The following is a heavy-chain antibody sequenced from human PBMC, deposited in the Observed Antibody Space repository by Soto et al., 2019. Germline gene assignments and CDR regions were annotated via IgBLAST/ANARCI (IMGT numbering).Heavy chain of an antibody. CDR1: GGSISSSNW. J-gene: IGHJ5*02. D-gene: IGHD3-9*01. CDR2: IYHSGST. CDR3: ARQTGHLQWWFDL. V-gene: IGHV4-4*02. Sequence: PSETLSLTCAVSGGSISSSNWWSWVRQPPGKGLEWIGEIYHSGSTNYNPSLKSRVTISVDKSKNQFSLKLTSVTAADTALYFCARQTGHLQWWFDLWGQGTLVTVSS.